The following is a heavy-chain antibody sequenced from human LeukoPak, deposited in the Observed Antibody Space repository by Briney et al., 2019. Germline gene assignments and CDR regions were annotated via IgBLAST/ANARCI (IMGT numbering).Heavy chain of an antibody. CDR1: GFTFRSYA. J-gene: IGHJ4*02. CDR2: ISGGGGRT. D-gene: IGHD2-15*01. V-gene: IGHV3-23*01. CDR3: ARSWYSDY. Sequence: GGSLRLSWAASGFTFRSYAISWVRQAPGKGLEWVSGISGGGGRTNYADSVKGRFTISRDNSKNTLYLQMNSLRAEDTAIYYCARSWYSDYWGQGSLVTVSS.